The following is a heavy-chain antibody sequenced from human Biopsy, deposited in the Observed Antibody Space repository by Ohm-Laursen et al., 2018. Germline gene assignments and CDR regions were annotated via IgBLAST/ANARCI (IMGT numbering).Heavy chain of an antibody. J-gene: IGHJ6*02. CDR2: IYYTGNT. Sequence: SETLSLTCTVSGGSMSDHYWSWLRQTPGKGLEWLGYIYYTGNTTYNPSLESRITISVDTSKNKFSLQLDSMTAADTAVYYCGRVWLWRGYGMDVWGQGTTVTVPS. V-gene: IGHV4-59*11. CDR1: GGSMSDHY. CDR3: GRVWLWRGYGMDV. D-gene: IGHD6-19*01.